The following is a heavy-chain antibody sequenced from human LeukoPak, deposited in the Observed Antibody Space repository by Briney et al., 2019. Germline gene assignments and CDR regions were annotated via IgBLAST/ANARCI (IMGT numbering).Heavy chain of an antibody. D-gene: IGHD3-10*01. CDR3: AKALGVERALDAFDI. J-gene: IGHJ3*02. CDR2: ISYDGSNK. Sequence: GGSLRLSCAASGFIFATYGIHWVRRAPGKGLEWVAVISYDGSNKYYADSVKGRFTISRDNSKNTLYLQMNSLRAEDTAVYYCAKALGVERALDAFDIWGQGTMVTVSS. CDR1: GFIFATYG. V-gene: IGHV3-30*18.